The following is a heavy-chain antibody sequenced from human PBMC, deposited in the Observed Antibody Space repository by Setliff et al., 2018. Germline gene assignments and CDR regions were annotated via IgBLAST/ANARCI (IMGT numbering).Heavy chain of an antibody. CDR2: IYSGGTT. CDR3: ARTGTYRYFDY. CDR1: GDSMNSGVYY. J-gene: IGHJ4*02. D-gene: IGHD1-1*01. Sequence: LSLTCKVSGDSMNSGVYYWAWIRQPPGKGLEWIGRIYSGGTTYYNSSPKSRVTISVDTSKSQFSLRLNSVTAADTAVYYCARTGTYRYFDYWGRGTLVTVSS. V-gene: IGHV4-39*01.